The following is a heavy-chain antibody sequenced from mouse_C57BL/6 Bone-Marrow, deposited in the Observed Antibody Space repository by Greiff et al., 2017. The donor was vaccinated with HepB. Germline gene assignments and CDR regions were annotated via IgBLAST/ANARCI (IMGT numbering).Heavy chain of an antibody. CDR2: ISSGGDYI. Sequence: EVKLQESGGGLVKPGGSLKLSCAASGFTFSSYAMSWVRQTPEKRLEWVAYISSGGDYIYYADTVKGRFTISRDNARNTLYLQMSSLKSEDTAMYYCTRDPYYSNYDYWGQGTTLTVSS. V-gene: IGHV5-9-1*02. D-gene: IGHD2-5*01. CDR1: GFTFSSYA. CDR3: TRDPYYSNYDY. J-gene: IGHJ2*01.